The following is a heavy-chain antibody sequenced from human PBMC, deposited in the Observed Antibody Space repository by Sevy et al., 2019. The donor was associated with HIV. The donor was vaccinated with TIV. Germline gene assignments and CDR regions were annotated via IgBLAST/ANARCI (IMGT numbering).Heavy chain of an antibody. CDR2: ISGRGDTT. CDR1: GFTFSSYA. J-gene: IGHJ4*02. V-gene: IGHV3-23*01. CDR3: AKDRRYGDIGLFDY. D-gene: IGHD4-17*01. Sequence: GGSLRLSCGASGFTFSSYAMSWVGQAPGKGLEWVSVISGRGDTTYYADSVKGRFTLSRDNSKNTLYLQMNSLRVEDTAVYYCAKDRRYGDIGLFDYWGQGTLVTVSS.